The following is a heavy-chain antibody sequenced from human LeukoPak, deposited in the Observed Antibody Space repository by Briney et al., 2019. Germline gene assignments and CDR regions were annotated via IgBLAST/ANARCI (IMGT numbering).Heavy chain of an antibody. Sequence: ASVKVSCKASGYTFTSYGISWVRQAPGQGLEWMGWISAYNGNTNYAQKLQGRVTMTTDTSTSTAYMELRSLRSDDTAVYYCARVRSGSYWYYFGYWGQGTLVTVSS. J-gene: IGHJ4*02. D-gene: IGHD1-26*01. CDR2: ISAYNGNT. CDR1: GYTFTSYG. V-gene: IGHV1-18*01. CDR3: ARVRSGSYWYYFGY.